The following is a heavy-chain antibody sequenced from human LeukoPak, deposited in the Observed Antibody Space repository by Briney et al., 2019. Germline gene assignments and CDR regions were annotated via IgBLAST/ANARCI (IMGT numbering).Heavy chain of an antibody. CDR2: IYSSGNT. CDR3: ATGPYSGGYFNS. V-gene: IGHV3-66*02. D-gene: IGHD1-26*01. J-gene: IGHJ4*02. Sequence: TGGSLRLSCAASGFTVRGSYMSWVRQAPGKGLEWVSLIYSSGNTYYSDSVKGRFTISRDHSKDTLYAQMSSLRVDDTAVYYCATGPYSGGYFNSWGQGTLVIVSS. CDR1: GFTVRGSY.